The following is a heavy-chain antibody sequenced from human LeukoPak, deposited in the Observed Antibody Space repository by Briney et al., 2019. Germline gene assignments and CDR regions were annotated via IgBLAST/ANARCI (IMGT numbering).Heavy chain of an antibody. CDR3: ARDKQYDYVWGSYRCNPPHFDY. D-gene: IGHD3-16*02. CDR2: IIPILGIA. Sequence: ASVKVSCKASGGTFSSYAISWVRQAPGQGLEWMGRIIPILGIANYAQKFQGRVTITADKSTSTAYMELSSLRSEDTAVYYCARDKQYDYVWGSYRCNPPHFDYWGQGTLVTVSS. CDR1: GGTFSSYA. J-gene: IGHJ4*02. V-gene: IGHV1-69*04.